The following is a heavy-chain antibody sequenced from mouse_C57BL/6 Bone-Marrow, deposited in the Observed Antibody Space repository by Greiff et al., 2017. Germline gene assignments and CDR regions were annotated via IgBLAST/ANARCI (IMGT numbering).Heavy chain of an antibody. J-gene: IGHJ4*01. V-gene: IGHV1-53*01. CDR2: INPSNGGT. Sequence: QVQLQQPGTELVKPGASVKLSCKASGYTFTSYWMHWVKQRPGQGLEWIGNINPSNGGTNYNEKFKSKATLTVDKSSSTAYMQLSSLASEDSAVYYCARSPYYYGSSYAMDYWGQGTSVTVSS. CDR1: GYTFTSYW. D-gene: IGHD1-1*01. CDR3: ARSPYYYGSSYAMDY.